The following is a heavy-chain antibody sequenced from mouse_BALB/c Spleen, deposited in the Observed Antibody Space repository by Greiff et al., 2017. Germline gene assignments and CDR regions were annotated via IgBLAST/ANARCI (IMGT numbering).Heavy chain of an antibody. J-gene: IGHJ2*01. CDR2: IYPGGGYT. D-gene: IGHD2-3*01. CDR3: ARSDDGYQGFDY. V-gene: IGHV1-63*02. CDR1: GYTFTNYW. Sequence: QVQLQQSGAELVRPGTSVKISCKASGYTFTNYWLGWVKQRPGHGLEWIGDIYPGGGYTNYNEKFKGKATLTADTSSSTAYMQLSSLTSEDSAVYFCARSDDGYQGFDYWGQGTTLTVSS.